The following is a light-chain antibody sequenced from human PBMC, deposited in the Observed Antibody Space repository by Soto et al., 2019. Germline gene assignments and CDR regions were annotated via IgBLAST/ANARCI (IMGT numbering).Light chain of an antibody. CDR2: GAS. CDR3: QQYNKWPLFT. CDR1: QTVRNNY. J-gene: IGKJ2*01. V-gene: IGKV3-20*01. Sequence: EIVLTQSPGTLSLSPGERATLSCRASQTVRNNYLAWYQQKPGQAPRLVIYGASNRATGIPDRFSASGSGTDFTLTISRLEPEDLAVYYCQQYNKWPLFTFGQGTKVDIK.